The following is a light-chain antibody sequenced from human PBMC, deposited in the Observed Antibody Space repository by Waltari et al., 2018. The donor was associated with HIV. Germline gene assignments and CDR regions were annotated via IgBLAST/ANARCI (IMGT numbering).Light chain of an antibody. Sequence: DIQMTQSPSSLSASVGDSVTITCRASQSISSSLNWYQQKPGKAPKLLISAASRLQSGVPSRFSGSGFGTEFTVTISSLQPEDFATYYCQQGYITPPITFGQGTRLDIK. CDR2: AAS. CDR3: QQGYITPPIT. V-gene: IGKV1-39*01. CDR1: QSISSS. J-gene: IGKJ5*01.